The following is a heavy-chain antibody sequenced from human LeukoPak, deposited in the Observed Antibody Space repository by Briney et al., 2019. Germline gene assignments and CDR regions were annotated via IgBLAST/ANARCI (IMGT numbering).Heavy chain of an antibody. J-gene: IGHJ4*02. CDR2: INPSGGST. CDR3: ARSGGDAIRPFDY. CDR1: GYTFISYF. D-gene: IGHD2-21*02. V-gene: IGHV1-46*01. Sequence: ASVKVSCKASGYTFISYFLHWVRQAPGQGLEWMGIINPSGGSTRYAQKFQGRVTMTRDTSTSTVYMELSSLRSEDTAVCYCARSGGDAIRPFDYWGQGTLVTVSS.